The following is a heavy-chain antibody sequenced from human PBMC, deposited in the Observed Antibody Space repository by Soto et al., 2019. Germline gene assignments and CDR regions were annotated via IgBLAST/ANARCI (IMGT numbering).Heavy chain of an antibody. J-gene: IGHJ4*02. CDR1: GGSISSGGYS. CDR3: ARGRVRATYYFDY. Sequence: SETLSLTCAVSGGSISSGGYSWSWIRQPPGKGLGGIGYIYHGGSTYYNPSLKSRVTIAVDRSKNQFALKLSSVTAADTAVYYCARGRVRATYYFDYWGQGTLVTVSS. V-gene: IGHV4-30-2*01. CDR2: IYHGGST.